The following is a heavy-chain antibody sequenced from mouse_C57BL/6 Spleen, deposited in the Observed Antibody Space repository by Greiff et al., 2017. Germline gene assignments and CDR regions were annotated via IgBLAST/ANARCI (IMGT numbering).Heavy chain of an antibody. Sequence: QVQLQQPGAELVMPGASVKLSCKASGYTFTSYWMHWVKQRPGQGLEWIGEIDPSDSYTNYNQKFKGKSTLTVDKSSSTAYMQLSSLTSENSAVYYCARHPRSGGDYGDFDVWGTGTTVTVSS. D-gene: IGHD3-2*02. J-gene: IGHJ1*03. V-gene: IGHV1-69*01. CDR1: GYTFTSYW. CDR2: IDPSDSYT. CDR3: ARHPRSGGDYGDFDV.